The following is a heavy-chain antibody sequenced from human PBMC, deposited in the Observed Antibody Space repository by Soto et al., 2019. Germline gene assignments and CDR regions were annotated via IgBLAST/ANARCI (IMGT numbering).Heavy chain of an antibody. D-gene: IGHD2-21*01. CDR3: ARDVGVFAGWFDP. V-gene: IGHV3-30*19. J-gene: IGHJ5*02. Sequence: QVHLVESGGGVAQPGRSLRLSCAASGSIFTGYGMHWVRQAPGKGLEWVAVISYDGSNKYYADSVKGRFTISRDNSKNTLYLQMNSLRAEDTAVYYCARDVGVFAGWFDPWGQGTLVTVSS. CDR2: ISYDGSNK. CDR1: GSIFTGYG.